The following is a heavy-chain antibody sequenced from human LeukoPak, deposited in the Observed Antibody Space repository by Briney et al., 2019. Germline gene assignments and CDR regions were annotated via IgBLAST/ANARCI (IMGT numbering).Heavy chain of an antibody. CDR2: VYYSGST. V-gene: IGHV4-59*01. Sequence: PSETLSLTCTVSNGSISSYYWSWIRQPPGKGLEWIGYVYYSGSTNYNPSLKSRVTISIDTSKNQLSLKLTSVTAADTAVYYCARVGSSWSIDYWGQGTLVTVSS. CDR3: ARVGSSWSIDY. D-gene: IGHD6-13*01. J-gene: IGHJ4*02. CDR1: NGSISSYY.